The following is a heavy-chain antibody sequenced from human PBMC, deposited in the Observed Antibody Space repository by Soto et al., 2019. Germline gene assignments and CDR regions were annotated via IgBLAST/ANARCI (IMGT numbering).Heavy chain of an antibody. J-gene: IGHJ5*02. CDR3: ARDGHVTGEGAYWFDP. CDR1: GGSIRSGGYY. Sequence: QVQLQESGPGLVKPSQTLSLTCTVSGGSIRSGGYYWSWIRQHPGKGLEWIGYIFSSGSTYYNPSLKSRVTISLDTSNNHFSLKLSSVTAADTAVYYCARDGHVTGEGAYWFDPWGQGTLVTVSS. CDR2: IFSSGST. D-gene: IGHD7-27*01. V-gene: IGHV4-31*03.